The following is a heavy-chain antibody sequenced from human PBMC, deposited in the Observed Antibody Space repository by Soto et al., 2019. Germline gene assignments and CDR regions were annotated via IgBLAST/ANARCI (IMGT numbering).Heavy chain of an antibody. CDR1: GFTFSSYG. J-gene: IGHJ5*02. CDR2: ISYDGSNK. CDR3: AKLSLISGRYCSSTSCHNWFDP. Sequence: PGGSLRLSCAASGFTFSSYGMHWVRQAPGKGLEWVAVISYDGSNKYYADSVKGRFTISRDNSKNTLNLQMNNLRAEDTDVYYCAKLSLISGRYCSSTSCHNWFDPWGQGTLVTVSS. V-gene: IGHV3-30*18. D-gene: IGHD2-2*01.